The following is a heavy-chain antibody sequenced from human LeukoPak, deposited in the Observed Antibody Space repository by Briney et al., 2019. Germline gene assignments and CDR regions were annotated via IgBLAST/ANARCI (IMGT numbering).Heavy chain of an antibody. CDR3: VRASYGAYWGISYFDF. CDR2: ISSSSSYI. Sequence: TGGSLRLSCAASGFTFSSYSMNWVRQAPGKGLEWVSSISSSSSYIYYSDSVKGRFTISRDTAKKMIYLQMSSLRSEDTALYYCVRASYGAYWGISYFDFWGQGTLVTVSS. J-gene: IGHJ4*02. V-gene: IGHV3-21*01. D-gene: IGHD4-17*01. CDR1: GFTFSSYS.